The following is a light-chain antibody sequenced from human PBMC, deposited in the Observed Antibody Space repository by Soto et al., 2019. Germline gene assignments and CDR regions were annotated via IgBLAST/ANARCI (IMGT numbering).Light chain of an antibody. V-gene: IGLV2-14*03. J-gene: IGLJ3*02. CDR3: GSYTSSSSWV. CDR1: SSDVGTYNS. Sequence: QSALTQPASVSRSPGQSITVSCTGSSSDVGTYNSVSWYQQHPGKAPKLIIYDVSNRPSGVSNRFSGSKSGNTASLTISGLQTEDEADYYCGSYTSSSSWVFGGGTKVTVL. CDR2: DVS.